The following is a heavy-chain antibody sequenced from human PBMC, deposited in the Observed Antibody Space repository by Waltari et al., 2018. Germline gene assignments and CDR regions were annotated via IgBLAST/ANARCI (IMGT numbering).Heavy chain of an antibody. CDR3: ARDLGRGLFLDS. J-gene: IGHJ4*02. V-gene: IGHV4-4*02. CDR2: VHRNGRT. CDR1: GDPMSGNSW. Sequence: QLQLQESGPGLVNPSGTLSLTCVVSGDPMSGNSWWRWVRQSPDKGLEWIGQVHRNGRTNYNPSLASRAIVSLDSSMNQFSLRILSATAADTAVYYCARDLGRGLFLDSWGQGTLVTVSP. D-gene: IGHD2-15*01.